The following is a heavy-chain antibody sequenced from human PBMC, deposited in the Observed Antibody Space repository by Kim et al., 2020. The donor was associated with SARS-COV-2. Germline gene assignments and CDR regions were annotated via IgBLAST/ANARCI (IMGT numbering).Heavy chain of an antibody. J-gene: IGHJ6*02. CDR1: GGTFSSYA. Sequence: SVKVSCKASGGTFSSYAISWVRQAPGQGLEWMGGIIPIFGTANYAQKFQGRVTITADESTSTAYMELSSLRSEDTAVYYCATKGVRGVIDYYYGMDVWGQGTTVTVSS. CDR3: ATKGVRGVIDYYYGMDV. V-gene: IGHV1-69*13. D-gene: IGHD3-10*01. CDR2: IIPIFGTA.